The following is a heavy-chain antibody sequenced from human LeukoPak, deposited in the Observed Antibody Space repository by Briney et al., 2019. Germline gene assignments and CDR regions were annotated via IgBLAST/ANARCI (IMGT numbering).Heavy chain of an antibody. CDR1: GYTFTSYD. Sequence: ASVKVSCKASGYTFTSYDINWVRQATGQGLEWMGWMNPNSGNTGYARKFQGRVTMTRNTSISTAYMELSSLRSEDTAVYYCARGKIGKGGPRWFDPWGQGTLVTVSS. J-gene: IGHJ5*02. D-gene: IGHD3-22*01. CDR3: ARGKIGKGGPRWFDP. V-gene: IGHV1-8*01. CDR2: MNPNSGNT.